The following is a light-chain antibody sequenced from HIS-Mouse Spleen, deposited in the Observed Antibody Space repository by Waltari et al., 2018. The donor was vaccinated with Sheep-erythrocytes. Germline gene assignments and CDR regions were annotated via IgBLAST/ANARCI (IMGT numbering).Light chain of an antibody. CDR3: QSYDSSNHGV. J-gene: IGLJ3*02. CDR2: EDN. Sequence: NFMLTQPHSVSESPGKTVTISCTRSSGSIASNYVQWYQQRPGSAPTTVIYEDNQRPSGFPARFSGSIDRSSNSASLTISGLKTEDEADYYCQSYDSSNHGVFGGGTKLTVL. V-gene: IGLV6-57*04. CDR1: SGSIASNY.